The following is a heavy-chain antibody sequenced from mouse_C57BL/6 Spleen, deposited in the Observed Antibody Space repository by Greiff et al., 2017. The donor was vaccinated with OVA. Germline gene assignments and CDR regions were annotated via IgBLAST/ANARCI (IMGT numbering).Heavy chain of an antibody. CDR3: ARHGSSYGWYFDV. J-gene: IGHJ1*03. Sequence: EVQVVESGGGLVQPGGSLKLSCAASGFTFSDYYMYWVRQTPEKRLEWVAYISNGGGSTYYPDTVKGRFTISRDNAKNTLYLQMSRLKSEDTAMYYCARHGSSYGWYFDVWGTGTTVTVSS. V-gene: IGHV5-12*01. CDR2: ISNGGGST. D-gene: IGHD1-1*01. CDR1: GFTFSDYY.